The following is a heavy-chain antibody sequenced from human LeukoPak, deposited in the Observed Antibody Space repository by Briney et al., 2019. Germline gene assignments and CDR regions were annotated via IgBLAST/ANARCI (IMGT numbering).Heavy chain of an antibody. D-gene: IGHD6-13*01. Sequence: GGSLRLSCAASGFTFDDYAMHWVRQAPGKGLEWVSLISWDGGSTYYADSVKGRFTISRDNSKNSLYLQMNSLRAEDTTLYYCARDALAAAATYWFDPWGQGTLVTVSS. CDR2: ISWDGGST. CDR1: GFTFDDYA. CDR3: ARDALAAAATYWFDP. V-gene: IGHV3-43D*03. J-gene: IGHJ5*02.